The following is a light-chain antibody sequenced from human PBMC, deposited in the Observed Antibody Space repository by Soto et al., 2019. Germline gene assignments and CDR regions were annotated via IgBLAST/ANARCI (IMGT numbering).Light chain of an antibody. J-gene: IGLJ2*01. Sequence: SYELTQPPSVSGSPGKTARITCGGNNIGSKSVNWYQQKQGQAPVLVIYYDGDRTSGIAERSSGSNSGNTATLTISRVEAGDEADYYCQVWDSSSDHVVFGGGTKLTVL. CDR1: NIGSKS. V-gene: IGLV3-21*04. CDR3: QVWDSSSDHVV. CDR2: YDG.